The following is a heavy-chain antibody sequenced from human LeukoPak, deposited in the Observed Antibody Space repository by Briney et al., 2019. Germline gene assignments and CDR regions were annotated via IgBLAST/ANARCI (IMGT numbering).Heavy chain of an antibody. J-gene: IGHJ2*01. CDR1: GGSFSDYY. CDR3: ARRLLWFGELLSLDL. CDR2: IHHSGST. V-gene: IGHV4-34*01. D-gene: IGHD3-10*01. Sequence: SSETLSLTCAVYGGSFSDYYWSWIRQPPGKGLEWIGEIHHSGSTNYKPSLKSRVTISVATSKNQFSLKLSSVTAADTAVYYCARRLLWFGELLSLDLWGRGTLVTVSS.